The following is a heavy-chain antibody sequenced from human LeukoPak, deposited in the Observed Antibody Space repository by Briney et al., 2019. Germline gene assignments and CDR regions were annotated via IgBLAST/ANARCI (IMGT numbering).Heavy chain of an antibody. CDR1: GYTFTSYD. D-gene: IGHD3-3*01. V-gene: IGHV1-8*01. CDR3: ASATTYYDFWSGYYSYYYYGMDV. J-gene: IGHJ6*02. Sequence: ASVKVSRKASGYTFTSYDINWVRQATGQGLEWMGWMNPNSGNTGYAQKFQGRVTMTRNTSISTAYMELSSLRSEDTAVYYCASATTYYDFWSGYYSYYYYGMDVWGQGTTVTVSS. CDR2: MNPNSGNT.